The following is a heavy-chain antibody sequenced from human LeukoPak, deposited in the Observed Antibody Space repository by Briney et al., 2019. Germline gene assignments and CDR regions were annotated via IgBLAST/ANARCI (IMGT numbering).Heavy chain of an antibody. V-gene: IGHV3-11*01. D-gene: IGHD5-24*01. CDR3: ARDLVATTVAYDY. CDR2: ISSSGSTI. CDR1: GFTFSDYY. J-gene: IGHJ4*02. Sequence: GGSLRLSCAASGFTFSDYYMSWIRQAPGKGLEWVSYISSSGSTIYYADSVKGRFTISRDNAKDSLYLQMNSLRAEGTAVYYCARDLVATTVAYDYWGQGTLVTVSS.